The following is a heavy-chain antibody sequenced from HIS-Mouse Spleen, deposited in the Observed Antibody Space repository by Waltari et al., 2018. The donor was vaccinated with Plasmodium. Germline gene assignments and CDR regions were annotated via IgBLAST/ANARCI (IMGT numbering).Heavy chain of an antibody. CDR1: GFTFSSFW. D-gene: IGHD6-13*01. Sequence: EVQLVESGGGLVQPGGSLRLSCAASGFTFSSFWMSWVSQAPGKGLEWVANIKQDGSEKYYVDSVKGRFTISRDNAKNSLYLQMNSLRAEDTAVYYCARGRYSSSWYYFDYWGQGTLVTVSS. CDR2: IKQDGSEK. CDR3: ARGRYSSSWYYFDY. V-gene: IGHV3-7*01. J-gene: IGHJ4*02.